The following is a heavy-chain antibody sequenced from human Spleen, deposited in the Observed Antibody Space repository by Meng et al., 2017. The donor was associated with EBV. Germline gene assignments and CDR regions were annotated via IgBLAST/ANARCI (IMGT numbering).Heavy chain of an antibody. CDR3: AKAGSETYLGLDS. CDR2: FDPEDGQI. CDR1: GYTLTKFS. Sequence: QVHLVQAGAGVKKPGASVKVPYKVFGYTLTKFSMHWVRQAPGKGLEWMGGFDPEDGQIFYAQKFQGRVTMTEDTSTDTAYMELNSLRSEDTATYYCAKAGSETYLGLDSWGQGILVTVSS. J-gene: IGHJ4*02. D-gene: IGHD2-8*02. V-gene: IGHV1-24*01.